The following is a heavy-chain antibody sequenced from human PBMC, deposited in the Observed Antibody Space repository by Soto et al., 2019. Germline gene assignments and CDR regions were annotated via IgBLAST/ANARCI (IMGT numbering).Heavy chain of an antibody. Sequence: PGGSLRLSCAASGFPFRGYAMNWVRQAPGRGLEWASLINGDGGSTSYADSVRGRFTISSDNAKNTLYLQMNSRRAEDTAVDYCAKEKIDAAKYYGMDVWGQGTTVTVSS. J-gene: IGHJ6*02. CDR3: AKEKIDAAKYYGMDV. CDR2: INGDGGST. CDR1: GFPFRGYA. V-gene: IGHV3-23*01. D-gene: IGHD2-15*01.